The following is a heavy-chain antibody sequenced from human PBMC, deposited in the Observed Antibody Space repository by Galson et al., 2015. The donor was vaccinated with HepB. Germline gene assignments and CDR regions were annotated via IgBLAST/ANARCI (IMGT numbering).Heavy chain of an antibody. D-gene: IGHD4-17*01. CDR1: GFTFSNYG. Sequence: SLRLSCAASGFTFSNYGMHWVRQPPGKGLEWVAVISFDGSNKYYADSVKGRFTISRDNSKNTLYLQMNSLGAEDTAVYSCTKDARGPTTEMPPNWFDPWGQGTLVTVSS. CDR3: TKDARGPTTEMPPNWFDP. V-gene: IGHV3-30*18. J-gene: IGHJ5*02. CDR2: ISFDGSNK.